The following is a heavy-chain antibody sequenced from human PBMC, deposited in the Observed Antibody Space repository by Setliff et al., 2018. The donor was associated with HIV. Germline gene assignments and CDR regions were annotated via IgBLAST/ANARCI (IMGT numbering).Heavy chain of an antibody. J-gene: IGHJ6*03. CDR3: AGEIAPAARLPNVGGPPPPGYYHYMDV. Sequence: SETLSLTCAVSGGSFSAYYWGWIRQPPGKGLEWIGEINHSGSTNYNPSLKSRLTTSVDTSTNQFSLDLTSVTAADTAVYFCAGEIAPAARLPNVGGPPPPGYYHYMDVWGKGTTVTVSS. D-gene: IGHD2-8*01. CDR1: GGSFSAYY. V-gene: IGHV4-34*01. CDR2: INHSGST.